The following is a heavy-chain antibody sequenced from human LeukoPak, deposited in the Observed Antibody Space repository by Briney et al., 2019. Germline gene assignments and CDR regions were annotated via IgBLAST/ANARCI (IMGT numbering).Heavy chain of an antibody. D-gene: IGHD3-22*01. J-gene: IGHJ4*02. CDR1: GGTFSSYA. Sequence: ASVKVSCKASGGTFSSYAISWVRQAPGQGLEWMGGIIPIFGTANYAQKFQGRVTITADESTSTAYMELSSLRSEDTAVYYCARAYYYDSSGPFDYWGQGTLVTVSS. CDR3: ARAYYYDSSGPFDY. CDR2: IIPIFGTA. V-gene: IGHV1-69*13.